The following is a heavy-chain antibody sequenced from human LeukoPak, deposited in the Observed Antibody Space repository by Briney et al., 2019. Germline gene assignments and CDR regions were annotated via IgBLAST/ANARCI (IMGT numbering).Heavy chain of an antibody. CDR1: GXSFTNYW. Sequence: RGESLKISFKGSGXSFTNYWIGWVRQMPGKGLEWMGIIDPGDSKSRYSPSSQGQVTISADKSISTAYLQWSSLKSSDTAMYYCARLPYSYGYQGAFDIWGQGTMVTVSS. CDR3: ARLPYSYGYQGAFDI. CDR2: IDPGDSKS. D-gene: IGHD5-18*01. V-gene: IGHV5-51*01. J-gene: IGHJ3*02.